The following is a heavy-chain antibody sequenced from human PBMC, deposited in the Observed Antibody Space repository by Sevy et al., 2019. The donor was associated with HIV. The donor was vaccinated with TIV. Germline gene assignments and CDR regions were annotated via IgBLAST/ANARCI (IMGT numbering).Heavy chain of an antibody. V-gene: IGHV3-7*01. CDR3: AREMGGFNWRPYYFDS. D-gene: IGHD3-16*01. CDR2: IKHDESEK. J-gene: IGHJ4*02. Sequence: GGSLRLSCAASGFRFTDYWMSWVRQTPGKGLEWVATIKHDESEKYYVDSVKGRFVISRDNGKTSVSLQMNGLRVEDKARYYCAREMGGFNWRPYYFDSWGQGTLVTVSS. CDR1: GFRFTDYW.